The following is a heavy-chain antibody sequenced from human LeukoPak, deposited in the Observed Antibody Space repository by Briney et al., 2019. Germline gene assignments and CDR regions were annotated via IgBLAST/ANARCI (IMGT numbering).Heavy chain of an antibody. CDR3: ARGAPRRSSWSIYYYYGMDV. J-gene: IGHJ6*02. CDR1: GFTFSSYD. Sequence: PGGSLRLSCAASGFTFSSYDMHWVRQATGKGLEWASAIGTAGDTYYPGSVKGRFTISRENAKNSLYLQMNSLRAGDTAVYYCARGAPRRSSWSIYYYYGMDVWGQGTTVTVSS. CDR2: IGTAGDT. D-gene: IGHD6-13*01. V-gene: IGHV3-13*01.